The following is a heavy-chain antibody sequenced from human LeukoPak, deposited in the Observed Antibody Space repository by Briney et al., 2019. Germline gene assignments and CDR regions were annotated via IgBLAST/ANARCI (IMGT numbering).Heavy chain of an antibody. CDR3: ARGLTTEYSSSSLDFDY. J-gene: IGHJ4*02. Sequence: GASVKVSCKASGYTFTSYDTNWVRQATGQGLEWTGWMNPNSGNTGYAQKFQGRVTMTRNTSISTAYMELSSLRSEDTAVYYCARGLTTEYSSSSLDFDYWGQGTLVTVSS. CDR2: MNPNSGNT. V-gene: IGHV1-8*01. CDR1: GYTFTSYD. D-gene: IGHD6-6*01.